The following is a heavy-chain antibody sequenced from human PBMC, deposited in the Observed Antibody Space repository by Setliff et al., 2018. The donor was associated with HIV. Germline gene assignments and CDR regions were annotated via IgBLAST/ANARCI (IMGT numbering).Heavy chain of an antibody. CDR1: GGSISSYY. J-gene: IGHJ4*02. Sequence: KTSETLSLTCTVSGGSISSYYWSWIRQPPGKGLEWIGYIYYSGSTNYNPSLKSRVTISVDTSKNQFSLKLSSVTATDTAVYYCARGGYSSGWSSYYFDYWGQGTLVTVSS. D-gene: IGHD6-19*01. CDR2: IYYSGST. V-gene: IGHV4-59*01. CDR3: ARGGYSSGWSSYYFDY.